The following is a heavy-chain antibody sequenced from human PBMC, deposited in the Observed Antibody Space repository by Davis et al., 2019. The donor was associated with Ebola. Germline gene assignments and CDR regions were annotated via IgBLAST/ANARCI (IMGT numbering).Heavy chain of an antibody. J-gene: IGHJ4*02. V-gene: IGHV3-74*01. CDR2: INGDGSST. Sequence: GESLKISCAASGFTFSNYWMHWVRQAPGKGLVWVSRINGDGSSTSYADSVKGRFTISRDNAKNTLYLQMNSLRAEDTAVYYCARALVVAGTGGLGYWGQGTLVTVSS. CDR1: GFTFSNYW. D-gene: IGHD6-19*01. CDR3: ARALVVAGTGGLGY.